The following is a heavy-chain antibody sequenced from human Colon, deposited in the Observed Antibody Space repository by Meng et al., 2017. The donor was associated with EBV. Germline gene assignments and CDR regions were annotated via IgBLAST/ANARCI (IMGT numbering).Heavy chain of an antibody. CDR2: ISKMGDGI. CDR3: ARDLGGPRDY. D-gene: IGHD6-25*01. Sequence: LGEPGGGFVKPGGALSLSCAASGFNFNDYYMTWIRQAPGKGLEWVAFISKMGDGISYAESVRGRFTISRDSATHSLYLQMNSLRAEDTAVYYCARDLGGPRDYWGQGTLVTVSS. V-gene: IGHV3-11*01. CDR1: GFNFNDYY. J-gene: IGHJ4*02.